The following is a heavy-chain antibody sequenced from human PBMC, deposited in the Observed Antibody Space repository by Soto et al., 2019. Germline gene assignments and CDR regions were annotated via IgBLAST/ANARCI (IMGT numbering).Heavy chain of an antibody. D-gene: IGHD3-3*01. CDR3: ARGNSVFWSVYPNWFDP. CDR1: GGSIISYY. J-gene: IGHJ5*02. CDR2: IYYSGST. V-gene: IGHV4-59*08. Sequence: SETLSLTCTVSGGSIISYYWSWIRQPPGKGLEWIGYIYYSGSTNYNPSLKSRVTISVDTSKNQFSLKLSSVTAADTAVYCCARGNSVFWSVYPNWFDPWGQEPLFTLSS.